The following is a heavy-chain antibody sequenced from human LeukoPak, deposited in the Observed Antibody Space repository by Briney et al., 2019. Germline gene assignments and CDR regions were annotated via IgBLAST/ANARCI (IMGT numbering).Heavy chain of an antibody. D-gene: IGHD6-13*01. CDR2: IYYSGTT. J-gene: IGHJ4*02. Sequence: SETLSLTCTVSVGSISIYYGSWIRQPPGKGREWIGYIYYSGTTNYNPSLKSRVTISVDTSKNQFSLKLSSVTAADTAVYYCARGVYIAAAQYGYWGQGTLVTVSS. V-gene: IGHV4-59*01. CDR1: VGSISIYY. CDR3: ARGVYIAAAQYGY.